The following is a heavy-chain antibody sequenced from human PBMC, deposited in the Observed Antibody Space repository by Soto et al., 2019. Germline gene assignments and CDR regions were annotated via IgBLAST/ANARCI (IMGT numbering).Heavy chain of an antibody. CDR2: ISHIGSV. J-gene: IGHJ4*02. D-gene: IGHD6-19*01. Sequence: QVLLQESGPGLVQPSGTLSLSCAVSGVSISSNYYWGWVRQPPGKGLEWLGDISHIGSVNYSPSLMSRVTISMDRSENQFSLKPNSVTAADTAVYYCVRSFGWYAIDYWGQGTLVIVSS. V-gene: IGHV4-4*02. CDR3: VRSFGWYAIDY. CDR1: GVSISSNYY.